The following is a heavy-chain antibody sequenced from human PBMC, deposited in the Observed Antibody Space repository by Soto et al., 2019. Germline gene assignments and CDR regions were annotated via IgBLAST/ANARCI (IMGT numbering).Heavy chain of an antibody. D-gene: IGHD2-2*01. Sequence: PGGSLRLSCATSGFNFKSYVMHWIRQAPGKGLEWVSSISSTRTYIHYADSVKGRFTISRDNAKNALYLEMNSLRDDDTAIYYCVREGSYDTSSKYIQALCYWGQGTLVTVSS. J-gene: IGHJ4*02. V-gene: IGHV3-21*06. CDR2: ISSTRTYI. CDR3: VREGSYDTSSKYIQALCY. CDR1: GFNFKSYV.